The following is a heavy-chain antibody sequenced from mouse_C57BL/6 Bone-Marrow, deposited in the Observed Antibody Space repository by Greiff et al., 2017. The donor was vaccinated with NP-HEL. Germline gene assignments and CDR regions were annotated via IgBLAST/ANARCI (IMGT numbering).Heavy chain of an antibody. Sequence: VQLQQSGAELVRPGASVKLSCTASGFTIKDDYMHWVKQRPEQGLEWIGWIDPENGDTEYASKFQGKATITADTSSNTAYLQLSSLTSEDTAVFYCTADGYDTWFAYWGRGTVITVSA. J-gene: IGHJ3*01. CDR2: IDPENGDT. CDR1: GFTIKDDY. CDR3: TADGYDTWFAY. V-gene: IGHV14-4*01. D-gene: IGHD2-2*01.